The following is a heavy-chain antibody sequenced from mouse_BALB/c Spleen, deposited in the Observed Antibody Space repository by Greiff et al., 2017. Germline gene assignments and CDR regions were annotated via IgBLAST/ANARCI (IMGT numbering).Heavy chain of an antibody. CDR2: ISSGGSYT. J-gene: IGHJ2*01. V-gene: IGHV5-9-4*01. Sequence: EVQGVESGGGLVKPGGSLKLSCAASGFTFSSYAMSWVRQSPEKRLEWVAEISSGGSYTYYPDTVTGRFTISRDNAKNTLYLEMSSLRSEDTAMYYCARDHYYGSSYFDYWGQGTTLTVSS. D-gene: IGHD1-1*01. CDR3: ARDHYYGSSYFDY. CDR1: GFTFSSYA.